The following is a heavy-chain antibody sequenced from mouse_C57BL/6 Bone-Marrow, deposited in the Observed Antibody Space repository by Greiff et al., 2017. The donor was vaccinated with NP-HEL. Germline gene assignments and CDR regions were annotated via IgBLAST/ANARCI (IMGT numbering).Heavy chain of an antibody. V-gene: IGHV1-26*01. CDR1: GYTFTDYY. CDR2: INPNNGGT. CDR3: ARRDLDLLEYYYAMDY. J-gene: IGHJ4*01. D-gene: IGHD2-1*01. Sequence: EVQLQQSGPELVKPGASVKISCKASGYTFTDYYMNWVKQSHGKSLEWIGDINPNNGGTSYNQKFKGKATLTVDKSSSTAYMELRSLTSEDSAVYYCARRDLDLLEYYYAMDYWGQGTSVTVSS.